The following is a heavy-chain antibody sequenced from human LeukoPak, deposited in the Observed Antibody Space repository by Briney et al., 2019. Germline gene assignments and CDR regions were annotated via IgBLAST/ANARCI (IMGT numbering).Heavy chain of an antibody. V-gene: IGHV3-23*01. CDR3: ARRSGIAVAGAFDY. Sequence: GGSLRLSCAASGFTFSSYAMSWVRQAPGKGLEWVSGISGSGDSTYYADSVKGRFTISRDNSKNTLYLQMNSLRAEDTAVYYCARRSGIAVAGAFDYWGQGTLVTVSS. D-gene: IGHD6-19*01. CDR1: GFTFSSYA. J-gene: IGHJ4*02. CDR2: ISGSGDST.